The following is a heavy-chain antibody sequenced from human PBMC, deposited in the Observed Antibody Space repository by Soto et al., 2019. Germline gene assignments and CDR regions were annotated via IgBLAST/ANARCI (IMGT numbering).Heavy chain of an antibody. CDR3: ARLFSTRGCSDY. D-gene: IGHD2-2*01. V-gene: IGHV5-51*01. J-gene: IGHJ4*02. CDR2: IYPGDCDT. CDR1: GYSFTSYW. Sequence: ESLKISCKGSGYSFTSYWIGWVRQMPGKGLERMGIIYPGDCDTRYIPSFQGQDTISADKSLTTTHLQWSSLKASATAIYYCARLFSTRGCSDYWGQGTMVSVAS.